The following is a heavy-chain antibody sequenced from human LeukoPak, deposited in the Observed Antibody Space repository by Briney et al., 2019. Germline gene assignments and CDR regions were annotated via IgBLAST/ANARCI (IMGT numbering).Heavy chain of an antibody. J-gene: IGHJ4*02. D-gene: IGHD6-13*01. CDR2: IYSGGST. Sequence: GGSPRLSCAASGFTVSSNYMSWVRQAPGKGLEWVSVIYSGGSTYYADSVKGRFTISRDNPKNTLYLQMNSLRAEDTAVYYCARDGWIAAAGYWGQGTLVTVSS. CDR3: ARDGWIAAAGY. CDR1: GFTVSSNY. V-gene: IGHV3-66*02.